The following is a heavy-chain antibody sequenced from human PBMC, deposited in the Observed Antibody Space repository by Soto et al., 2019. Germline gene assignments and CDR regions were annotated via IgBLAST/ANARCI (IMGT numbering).Heavy chain of an antibody. V-gene: IGHV2-5*01. CDR3: AHRLPGPSGYDV. CDR2: IYWNDEQ. J-gene: IGHJ6*02. CDR1: GFSLTSGGVG. D-gene: IGHD6-13*01. Sequence: QITLKESGPTRGKPTQTLTLTCTFSGFSLTSGGVGVGWSRQPPGEALEWLALIYWNDEQYYNPSLRKRLTITSDTSKNQVVLTMTNMDPVDTATYYCAHRLPGPSGYDVWGQGTTVTVSS.